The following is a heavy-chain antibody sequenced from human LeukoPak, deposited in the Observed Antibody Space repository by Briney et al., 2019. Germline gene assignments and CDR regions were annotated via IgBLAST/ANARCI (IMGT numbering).Heavy chain of an antibody. CDR1: GFPFSSYA. V-gene: IGHV3-48*04. CDR3: ATDGAGFDT. CDR2: INIGGTNT. J-gene: IGHJ5*02. Sequence: GGSLRLSCAASGFPFSSYAMTWARQAPGKGLEWLSYINIGGTNTHYADSVKGRFTISRDNAKKSLYLEMNNLRAEDTAVYYCATDGAGFDTWGQGVLVTVSS.